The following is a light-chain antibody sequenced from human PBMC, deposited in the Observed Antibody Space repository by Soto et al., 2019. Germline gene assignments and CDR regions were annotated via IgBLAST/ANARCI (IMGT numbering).Light chain of an antibody. CDR1: SSNIGSKY. J-gene: IGLJ3*02. Sequence: QAVVTQPPSASGTPGQRVTISCSGSSSNIGSKYVHWFQQFPGTAPKLLIYRDNRRPSGVPDRFSGSKSGTSASLAISGLRSEDEADYYRGTWDDSLSGWVFGGGTKLTVL. CDR2: RDN. V-gene: IGLV1-47*01. CDR3: GTWDDSLSGWV.